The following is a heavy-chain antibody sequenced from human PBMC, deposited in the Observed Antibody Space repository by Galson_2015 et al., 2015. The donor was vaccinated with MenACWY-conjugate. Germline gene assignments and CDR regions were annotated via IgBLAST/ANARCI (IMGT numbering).Heavy chain of an antibody. D-gene: IGHD3-10*01. V-gene: IGHV3-53*01. Sequence: SLRLSCAVSEFTFSDAWMSWVRQAPGKGLECVSVIYAGGSTYYTDSVKGRFTVSRDNSNNTVHLQMNSLRVEDTAVYYCARAISLRGSGHFPPDYMDVWGKGTTVTVSS. CDR1: EFTFSDAW. CDR3: ARAISLRGSGHFPPDYMDV. CDR2: IYAGGST. J-gene: IGHJ6*03.